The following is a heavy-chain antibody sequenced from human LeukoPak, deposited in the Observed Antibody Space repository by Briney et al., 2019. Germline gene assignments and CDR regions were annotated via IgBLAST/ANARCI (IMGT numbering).Heavy chain of an antibody. CDR3: AREEATVTTATADYFDY. CDR1: GGSFSGCY. D-gene: IGHD4-11*01. J-gene: IGHJ4*02. V-gene: IGHV4-34*01. CDR2: INHSGST. Sequence: SETLSLTCAVYGGSFSGCYWSWIRQPPGKGLEWIGEINHSGSTNYNPSLKSRVTISVDTSKNQFSLKLSSVTAADTAVYYCAREEATVTTATADYFDYWGQGTLVTVSS.